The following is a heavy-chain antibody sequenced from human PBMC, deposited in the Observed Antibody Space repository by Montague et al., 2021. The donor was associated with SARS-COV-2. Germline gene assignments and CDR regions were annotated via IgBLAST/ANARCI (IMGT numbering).Heavy chain of an antibody. CDR2: IYYSGST. V-gene: IGHV4-61*08. D-gene: IGHD2-21*02. J-gene: IGHJ3*02. CDR3: ARHGPFVVVTAIPDTFDI. CDR1: GDSISSGGYY. Sequence: SETLSLTCTVSGDSISSGGYYWSWIRQHPGKGLEWIGNIYYSGSTNYNPSLKSRVTISVDTSKNQFSLKLSSVTAADTAVYYCARHGPFVVVTAIPDTFDIWGQGTMVTVSS.